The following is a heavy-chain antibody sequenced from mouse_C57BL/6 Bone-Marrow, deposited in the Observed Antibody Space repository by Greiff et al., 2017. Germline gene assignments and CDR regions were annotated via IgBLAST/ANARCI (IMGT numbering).Heavy chain of an antibody. CDR3: ARGGRRAMDY. J-gene: IGHJ4*01. Sequence: QVQLQQSGAELVRPGASVKLSCKASGYTFTDYYINWVKQRPGQGLEWIARIYPGSGNTYYNEKFKGKATLTAEKSSRTAYMQLSSLTSEDSAVYFCARGGRRAMDYWGQGTSVTVSS. D-gene: IGHD2-12*01. V-gene: IGHV1-76*01. CDR2: IYPGSGNT. CDR1: GYTFTDYY.